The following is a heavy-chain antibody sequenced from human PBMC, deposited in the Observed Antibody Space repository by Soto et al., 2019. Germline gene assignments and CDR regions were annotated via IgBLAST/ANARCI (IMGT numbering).Heavy chain of an antibody. CDR1: GFTFSSYA. V-gene: IGHV3-23*01. Sequence: EVQLLESGGGLVQPGGSLRLSCAASGFTFSSYAMSWVRQAPGKGLEWVSAISGSGGSTYYTDSVKGRFTISRDNSKNTRYLQMNSLRAEDTAVYYCAKPSNVDTAPLYWGQGTLVTVSS. CDR3: AKPSNVDTAPLY. J-gene: IGHJ4*02. CDR2: ISGSGGST. D-gene: IGHD5-18*01.